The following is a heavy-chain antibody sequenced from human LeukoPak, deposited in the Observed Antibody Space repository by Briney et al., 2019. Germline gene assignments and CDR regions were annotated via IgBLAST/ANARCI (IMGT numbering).Heavy chain of an antibody. V-gene: IGHV3-30-3*01. D-gene: IGHD5-24*01. Sequence: PGVSLRLSCVASVFTFSNHPMHWVREAPCKGLEWVEIIASDGTKAYYADSVKGRFSISRDNSKNTVDLQMNTLRTEDTAIYYCAKDRSQEAIYKGALDVWGQGTTVTVSS. J-gene: IGHJ6*02. CDR3: AKDRSQEAIYKGALDV. CDR1: VFTFSNHP. CDR2: IASDGTKA.